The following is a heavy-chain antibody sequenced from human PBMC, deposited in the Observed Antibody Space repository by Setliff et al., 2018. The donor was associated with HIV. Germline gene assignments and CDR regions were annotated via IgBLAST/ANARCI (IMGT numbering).Heavy chain of an antibody. CDR3: AKGAGLYGGYTFDH. V-gene: IGHV4-59*11. D-gene: IGHD4-17*01. Sequence: SETLSLTCTVSGPSINLHYWSWIRQSPGKAFEWIGYIYSTGSTNYNPSLQSRVTISMVASRNQFSLKVTSVTAADTAVYYCAKGAGLYGGYTFDHWGQGRQVTVSS. CDR1: GPSINLHY. CDR2: IYSTGST. J-gene: IGHJ4*02.